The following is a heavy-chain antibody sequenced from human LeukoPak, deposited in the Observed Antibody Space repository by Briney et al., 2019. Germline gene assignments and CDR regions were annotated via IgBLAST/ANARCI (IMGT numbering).Heavy chain of an antibody. J-gene: IGHJ4*02. Sequence: ASVKVSCKASGYTFSSYGIAWVRQAPGQGLEWMGWISGYNGNTNYAQKLQGRVSMTTDTSTTTAYMELRSLTSDDTALYYCARSSLGTITAGPFDYWGQGTLVTLSS. V-gene: IGHV1-18*01. D-gene: IGHD5-12*01. CDR3: ARSSLGTITAGPFDY. CDR1: GYTFSSYG. CDR2: ISGYNGNT.